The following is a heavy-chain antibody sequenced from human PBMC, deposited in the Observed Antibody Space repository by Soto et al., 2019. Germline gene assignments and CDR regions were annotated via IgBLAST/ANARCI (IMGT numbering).Heavy chain of an antibody. Sequence: EVQLLESGGGLVQPGGSLRLSCAASGFTFSSYVMSWVRQAPGKGLEYVSTISGSGVSAYYADSVKGRFTISRDNSKNTLYLQMNSLRAEDTAIYYCAKPLQVYWGQGTLVTVSS. CDR1: GFTFSSYV. CDR3: AKPLQVY. V-gene: IGHV3-23*01. J-gene: IGHJ4*02. CDR2: ISGSGVSA.